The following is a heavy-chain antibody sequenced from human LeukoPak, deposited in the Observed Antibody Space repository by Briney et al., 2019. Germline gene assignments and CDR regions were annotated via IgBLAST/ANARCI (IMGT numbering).Heavy chain of an antibody. CDR2: ISSSRNTI. CDR3: ARAYSTYHMDV. CDR1: GFTFSSYG. J-gene: IGHJ6*03. Sequence: GGSLRLSCAASGFTFSSYGMNWVRQAPGKGLEWVSYISSSRNTIYYADSVKGRFTTSRDNAENSLYLQMNSLRAEDTAVYYCARAYSTYHMDVWGKGTTVTVSS. V-gene: IGHV3-48*01. D-gene: IGHD4-11*01.